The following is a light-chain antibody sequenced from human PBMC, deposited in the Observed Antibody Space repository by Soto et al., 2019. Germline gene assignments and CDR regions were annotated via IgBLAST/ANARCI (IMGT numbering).Light chain of an antibody. J-gene: IGKJ3*01. CDR2: TAS. Sequence: DLQMTQSPSSLSASVGDRVTITCQASQDIKKYLNWYQQKSGRAPKLLIYTASDLQTGVPSRFSGSGSGINFSFTTSSVQSEDFGTYYCQQSDNLPFTFGPGTKVDIK. CDR3: QQSDNLPFT. V-gene: IGKV1-33*01. CDR1: QDIKKY.